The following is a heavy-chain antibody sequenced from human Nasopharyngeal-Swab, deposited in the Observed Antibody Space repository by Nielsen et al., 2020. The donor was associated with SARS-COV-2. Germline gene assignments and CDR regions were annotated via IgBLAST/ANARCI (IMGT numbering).Heavy chain of an antibody. Sequence: ASVKVSCKASGYTFTSYDINWVRQATGQGLEWMGWMNPNSGNTGYAQKFQGRVTMTRNTSISTAYMELSSLRSEDTAVYYCARGMAASNWFDPRGQGTLVTVSS. J-gene: IGHJ5*02. CDR2: MNPNSGNT. CDR1: GYTFTSYD. D-gene: IGHD6-6*01. V-gene: IGHV1-8*01. CDR3: ARGMAASNWFDP.